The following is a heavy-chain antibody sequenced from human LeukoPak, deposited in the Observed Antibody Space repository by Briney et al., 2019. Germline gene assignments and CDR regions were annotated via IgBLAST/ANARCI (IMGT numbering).Heavy chain of an antibody. CDR3: AGESPGSSGDFDY. Sequence: SETLSLTCTVSGGSIGTYYWSWIRQSAGKGLEWIGRIYTSGSTNYNPSLKSRVTMSVDTSKNQFSLRLTSVTAADTAVYYCAGESPGSSGDFDYWGQGTLVSVSS. D-gene: IGHD1-26*01. J-gene: IGHJ4*02. V-gene: IGHV4-4*07. CDR2: IYTSGST. CDR1: GGSIGTYY.